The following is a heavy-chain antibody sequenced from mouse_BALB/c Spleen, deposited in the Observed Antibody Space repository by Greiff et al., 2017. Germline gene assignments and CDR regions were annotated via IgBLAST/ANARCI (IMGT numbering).Heavy chain of an antibody. J-gene: IGHJ4*01. Sequence: VHLVESGAELVKPGASVKLSCKASGYTFTSYWMHWVKQRPGQGLEWIGEINPSNGRTNYNEKFKSKATLTVDKSSSTAYMQLSSLTSEDSAVYYCARYGNTYAMDYWGQGTSVTVSS. D-gene: IGHD2-1*01. CDR2: INPSNGRT. V-gene: IGHV1S81*02. CDR3: ARYGNTYAMDY. CDR1: GYTFTSYW.